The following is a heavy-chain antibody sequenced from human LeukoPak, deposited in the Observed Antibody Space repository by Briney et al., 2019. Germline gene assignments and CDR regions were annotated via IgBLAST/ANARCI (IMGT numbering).Heavy chain of an antibody. Sequence: ASVKVSCKASGYTFTGPYIHWVRQAPGQGFEWMGWINPKTGDTSDAQKFQDRVTLTRDTSISTAYMELSRLRFDDTAVYYCARAYNWGYDNWGQGTLVTVSS. J-gene: IGHJ4*02. D-gene: IGHD1-1*01. CDR2: INPKTGDT. CDR1: GYTFTGPY. CDR3: ARAYNWGYDN. V-gene: IGHV1-2*02.